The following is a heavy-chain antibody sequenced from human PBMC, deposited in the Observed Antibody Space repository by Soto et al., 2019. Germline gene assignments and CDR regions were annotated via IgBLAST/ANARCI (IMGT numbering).Heavy chain of an antibody. CDR3: ARHRDYYGSGSYYVAP. CDR1: GGSIISSSFY. J-gene: IGHJ5*02. CDR2: IYYTGIT. Sequence: QLQLQESGPGLVKPSETLSLTCTVSGGSIISSSFYWGWIRQPPGKGLEWIGGIYYTGITYYNPSLECRVAISVDTSKQPFPLERTSVTAAATAVYCWARHRDYYGSGSYYVAPWGQGTRVTVSS. D-gene: IGHD3-10*01. V-gene: IGHV4-39*01.